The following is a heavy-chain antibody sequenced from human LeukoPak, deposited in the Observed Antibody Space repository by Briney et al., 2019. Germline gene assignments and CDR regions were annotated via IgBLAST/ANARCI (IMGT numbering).Heavy chain of an antibody. V-gene: IGHV1-2*02. Sequence: ASVKVSCKASGYSFTGYYIHWVRQASGQGLEWRGWIHPNSGGTKYAQKFQGRLTMTRDTSISTANMELSRLRSDDTAVYYCARERTTVVTLDYYYGMDVWGQGTTVTVSS. D-gene: IGHD4-23*01. J-gene: IGHJ6*02. CDR2: IHPNSGGT. CDR3: ARERTTVVTLDYYYGMDV. CDR1: GYSFTGYY.